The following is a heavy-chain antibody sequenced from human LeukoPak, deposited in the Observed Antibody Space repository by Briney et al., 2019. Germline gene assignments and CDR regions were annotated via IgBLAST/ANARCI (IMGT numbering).Heavy chain of an antibody. CDR2: IIPIFGTA. J-gene: IGHJ4*02. V-gene: IGHV1-69*13. CDR1: VGTFSSYA. Sequence: ASVKVSCKASVGTFSSYAISWVRQAPGQGLEWMGGIIPIFGTANYAQKFQGRVTITADESTSTAYMELSSLRSEDTAVYYCARGYFYDSSGYSFDYWGQGTLVTVSS. D-gene: IGHD3-22*01. CDR3: ARGYFYDSSGYSFDY.